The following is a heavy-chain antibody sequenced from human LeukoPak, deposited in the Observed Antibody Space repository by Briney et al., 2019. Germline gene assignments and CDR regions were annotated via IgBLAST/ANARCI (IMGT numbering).Heavy chain of an antibody. CDR2: ISGSAWTI. V-gene: IGHV3-21*04. CDR1: GFSFSAYS. J-gene: IGHJ4*02. CDR3: AKDRDGSGSY. D-gene: IGHD3-10*01. Sequence: GGSLRLSCAASGFSFSAYSMNWVRQAPGKGPEWVSSISGSAWTIYDADSVKGRFTISRDNAKNTLYLQMNSLRAEDTAVYYCAKDRDGSGSYWGQGTLVTVSS.